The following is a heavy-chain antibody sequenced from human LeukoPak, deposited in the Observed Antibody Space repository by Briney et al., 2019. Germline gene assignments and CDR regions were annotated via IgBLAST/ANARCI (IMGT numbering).Heavy chain of an antibody. D-gene: IGHD6-19*01. CDR1: GGSISSYY. V-gene: IGHV4-59*01. CDR2: IYYSGST. CDR3: ARDRSSGWLRV. J-gene: IGHJ4*02. Sequence: PSGTLSLTCTVSGGSISSYYWSWIRQPPGKGLEWIGYIYYSGSTNYNPSLKSRVTISVDTSKNQFSLKLSSVTAADTAVYYCARDRSSGWLRVWGQGTLVTVSS.